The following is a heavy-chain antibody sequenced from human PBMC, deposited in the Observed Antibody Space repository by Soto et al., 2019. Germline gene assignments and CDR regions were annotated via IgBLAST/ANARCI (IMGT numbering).Heavy chain of an antibody. V-gene: IGHV4-31*03. CDR3: AREEFTTGLD. D-gene: IGHD1-1*01. Sequence: PSETLSLTCTVSGGSISGGLYYWTWIRQHPGKGLEWIGYISYSGSTYYNPSLKSRVAISIDTFKNQFSLNLNSVTGADTAVYYCAREEFTTGLDWGQGTLVTVSS. CDR1: GGSISGGLYY. J-gene: IGHJ4*02. CDR2: ISYSGST.